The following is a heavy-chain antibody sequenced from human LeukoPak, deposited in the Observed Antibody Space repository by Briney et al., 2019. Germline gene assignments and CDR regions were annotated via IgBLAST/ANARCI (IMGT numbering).Heavy chain of an antibody. CDR2: INHSGST. CDR1: GGSFSGYY. V-gene: IGHV4-34*01. D-gene: IGHD5-12*01. J-gene: IGHJ3*02. Sequence: SETLSLTSAVYGGSFSGYYWSWIRQPPGKGLEWSGEINHSGSTNYNPSLKSRVTISVDTSKNQFSLKLSSVTAADTAVYYCARVGPIVATIDDAFDIWGQGTMVTVSS. CDR3: ARVGPIVATIDDAFDI.